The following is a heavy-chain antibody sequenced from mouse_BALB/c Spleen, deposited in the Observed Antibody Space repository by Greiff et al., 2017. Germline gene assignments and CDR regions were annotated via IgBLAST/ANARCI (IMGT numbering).Heavy chain of an antibody. Sequence: VQLQESGAELVRPGTSVKVSCKASGYAFTNYLIEWVKQRPGQGLEWIGVINPGSGGTNYNEKFKGKATLTADKSSSTAYMQLSSLTSDDSAVYFCARGGFYYGSYFDYWGQGTTLTVSS. CDR2: INPGSGGT. D-gene: IGHD2-2*01. J-gene: IGHJ2*01. CDR1: GYAFTNYL. CDR3: ARGGFYYGSYFDY. V-gene: IGHV1-54*03.